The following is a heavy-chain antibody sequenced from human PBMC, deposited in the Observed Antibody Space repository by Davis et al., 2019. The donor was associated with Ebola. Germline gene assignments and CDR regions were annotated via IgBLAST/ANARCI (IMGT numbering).Heavy chain of an antibody. CDR1: GFTFSGSA. Sequence: PGGSLRLSCAASGFTFSGSAMHWVRQASGKGLEWVGRIRSKANSYATAYAASVKGRFTISRDDSKNTAYLKMNSLKTEDTAVYYCTSRYSSTNDYWGQGTLVTVSS. CDR3: TSRYSSTNDY. D-gene: IGHD6-13*01. CDR2: IRSKANSYAT. J-gene: IGHJ4*02. V-gene: IGHV3-73*01.